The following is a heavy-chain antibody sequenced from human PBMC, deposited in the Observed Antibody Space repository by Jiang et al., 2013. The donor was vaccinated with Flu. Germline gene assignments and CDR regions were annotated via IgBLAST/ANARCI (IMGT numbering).Heavy chain of an antibody. CDR2: IYYSGST. D-gene: IGHD1-7*01. Sequence: GSGLVKPSETLSLTCTVSGGSISSYYWSWIRQPPGKGLEWIGYIYYSGSTNYNPSLKSRVTISVDTSKNQFSLKLSSVTAADTAVYYCARGTTRGTTTYYYYYYGMDVWGQGTTV. CDR1: GGSISSYY. V-gene: IGHV4-59*13. J-gene: IGHJ6*02. CDR3: ARGTTRGTTTYYYYYYGMDV.